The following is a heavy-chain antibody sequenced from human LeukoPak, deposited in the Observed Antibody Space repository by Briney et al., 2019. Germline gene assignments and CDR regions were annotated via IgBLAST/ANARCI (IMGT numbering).Heavy chain of an antibody. V-gene: IGHV3-9*01. Sequence: GRSLRLSCAASGFTFDDYAMHWVRQAPGKGLEWVSGISWNGGGREYADSVKGRFTVSRDNAKNSLYLQVNRLGTEDTALYYCAKGIPLIRRGQGTQVTDSS. CDR1: GFTFDDYA. CDR3: AKGIPLIR. D-gene: IGHD3-16*01. CDR2: ISWNGGGR. J-gene: IGHJ4*02.